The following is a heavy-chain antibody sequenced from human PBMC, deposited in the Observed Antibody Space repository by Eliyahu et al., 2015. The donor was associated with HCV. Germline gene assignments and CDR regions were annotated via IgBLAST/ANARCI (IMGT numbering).Heavy chain of an antibody. V-gene: IGHV1-18*01. D-gene: IGHD3-9*01. CDR1: GYTFTSXG. Sequence: QVQLVQSGAEVKKPGASVXVSCKASGYTFTSXGISXVRXAPGQGLEWMGWISAYNGNTNYAQKLQGRVTMTTDTSTSTAYMELRSLRSDDTAVYYCARCRYFDWLSMGGGLYYYYYMDVWGKGTTVTVSS. J-gene: IGHJ6*03. CDR3: ARCRYFDWLSMGGGLYYYYYMDV. CDR2: ISAYNGNT.